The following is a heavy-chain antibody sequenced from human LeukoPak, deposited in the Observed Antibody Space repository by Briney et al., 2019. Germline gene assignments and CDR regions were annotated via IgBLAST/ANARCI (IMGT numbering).Heavy chain of an antibody. V-gene: IGHV1-69*13. J-gene: IGHJ4*02. Sequence: SVKVSCKASGFTFSTSSITWVRQAPGQGLEWMGAIIPVFGTPNCARKFQGRVTITADESSSTAYLELSSLTSEDTAVFYCARGGGYSGYDYFDVWGQGTLITVSS. CDR1: GFTFSTSS. D-gene: IGHD5-12*01. CDR3: ARGGGYSGYDYFDV. CDR2: IIPVFGTP.